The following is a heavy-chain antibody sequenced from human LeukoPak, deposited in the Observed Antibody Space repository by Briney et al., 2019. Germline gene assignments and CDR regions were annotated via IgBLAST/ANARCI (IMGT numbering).Heavy chain of an antibody. Sequence: PGRSLRLSCAASGFTFSSYAMHWVRQAPGKGLEWVSSISSSSSYIYYADSVKGRFTISRDNAKNSLYLQMNSLRAEDTAVYYCARDPVSGGWNYYYYYMDVWGKGTTVTISS. J-gene: IGHJ6*03. V-gene: IGHV3-21*01. CDR2: ISSSSSYI. CDR1: GFTFSSYA. CDR3: ARDPVSGGWNYYYYYMDV. D-gene: IGHD6-19*01.